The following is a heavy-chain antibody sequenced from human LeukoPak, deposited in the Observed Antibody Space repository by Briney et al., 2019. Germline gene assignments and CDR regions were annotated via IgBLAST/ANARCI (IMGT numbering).Heavy chain of an antibody. CDR1: GYSFTIHG. D-gene: IGHD4-17*01. J-gene: IGHJ4*02. Sequence: GASVTVSCTSSGYSFTIHGLNWVRQAPGQGLELIGLISPDNSNTNNAQKALGRITMTMDRSTSTVYMELRSLRSDDTAVYYCARETTGEFDYWGQGSLVTVSS. CDR2: ISPDNSNT. V-gene: IGHV1-18*01. CDR3: ARETTGEFDY.